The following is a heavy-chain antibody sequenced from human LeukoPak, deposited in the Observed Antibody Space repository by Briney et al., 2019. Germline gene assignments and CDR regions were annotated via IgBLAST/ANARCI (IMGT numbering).Heavy chain of an antibody. J-gene: IGHJ4*02. Sequence: PGGSLRLSCAASGFSFSNYPMTWVRQAPGKGLEWVSVTSGSGDTTYYPDSVRGRFTISRDNSQNTLYLQMNSLRAEDTAMYFCAKGTPGHYFDYWGQGTLVTVSS. V-gene: IGHV3-23*01. CDR2: TSGSGDTT. D-gene: IGHD2-2*01. CDR3: AKGTPGHYFDY. CDR1: GFSFSNYP.